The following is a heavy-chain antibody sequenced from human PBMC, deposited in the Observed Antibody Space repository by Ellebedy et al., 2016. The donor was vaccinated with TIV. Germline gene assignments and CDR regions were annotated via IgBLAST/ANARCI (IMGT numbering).Heavy chain of an antibody. V-gene: IGHV3-13*01. CDR1: GFTFSSHD. Sequence: PGGSLRLSCAASGFTFSSHDMHWVRQGTGKGLEWVSAIGSAGDTSYSGSVKGRFTISRDNSKNTLYLQMNSLRAEDTAVYYCAKASKGIAVAGDDYWGQGTLVTVSS. CDR2: IGSAGDT. CDR3: AKASKGIAVAGDDY. D-gene: IGHD6-19*01. J-gene: IGHJ4*02.